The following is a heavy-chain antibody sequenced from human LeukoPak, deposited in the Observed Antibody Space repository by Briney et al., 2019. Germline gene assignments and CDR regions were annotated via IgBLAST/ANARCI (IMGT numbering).Heavy chain of an antibody. V-gene: IGHV1-46*01. Sequence: ASVKVSCKASGYTFTSYFMHWVRQAPGQGLEWMGVVNPSSGSTTYSQKFQGRVTMTRDTSTSTVYMDLSSLRSEDTAVYYCARGYGDYAYWGQGTLVTVSS. J-gene: IGHJ4*02. CDR1: GYTFTSYF. CDR2: VNPSSGST. CDR3: ARGYGDYAY. D-gene: IGHD4-17*01.